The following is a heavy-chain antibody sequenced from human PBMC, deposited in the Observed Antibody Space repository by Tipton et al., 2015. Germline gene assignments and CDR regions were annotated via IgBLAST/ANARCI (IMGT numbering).Heavy chain of an antibody. Sequence: TLSLTCTVSGGSVSSGSYYWSWIRQPPGKGLEWIGYIYYRGSTKYNPSLKSRVTISVDTSKNQFSLKLSSVTAADTAVYYCAKDMRIAATHYFDYWGQGALVTVSS. CDR2: IYYRGST. J-gene: IGHJ4*02. CDR1: GGSVSSGSYY. D-gene: IGHD6-13*01. V-gene: IGHV4-61*01. CDR3: AKDMRIAATHYFDY.